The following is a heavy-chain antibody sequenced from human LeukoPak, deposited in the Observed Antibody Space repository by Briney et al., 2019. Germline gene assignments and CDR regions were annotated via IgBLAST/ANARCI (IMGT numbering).Heavy chain of an antibody. J-gene: IGHJ4*02. CDR3: VRDMGYYDKI. CDR1: GFTFSTSW. D-gene: IGHD3-22*01. CDR2: INTDGNTR. V-gene: IGHV3-74*01. Sequence: GGSLRLSCATSGFTFSTSWMHWVRQAPGKGLVWVSRINTDGNTRDYADSVKGRFTISRDNAKNTLYLQMNSLRAEDTAVYYCVRDMGYYDKIWGQGTLVTVSS.